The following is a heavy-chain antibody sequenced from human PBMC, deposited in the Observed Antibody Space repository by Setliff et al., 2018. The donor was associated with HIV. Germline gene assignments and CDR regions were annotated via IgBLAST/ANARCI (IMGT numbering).Heavy chain of an antibody. V-gene: IGHV4-39*07. J-gene: IGHJ4*02. CDR1: GGSMSSSSYY. D-gene: IGHD1-26*01. CDR3: ARGSQWELLPYFDY. Sequence: SETLSLTCTVSGGSMSSSSYYWGWIRQPPGKGLEWIGSIYYSGSTYYNPSLKSRVTISVDTSKNQFSLKLSSVTAADTAVFYCARGSQWELLPYFDYWGQGTLVTSPQ. CDR2: IYYSGST.